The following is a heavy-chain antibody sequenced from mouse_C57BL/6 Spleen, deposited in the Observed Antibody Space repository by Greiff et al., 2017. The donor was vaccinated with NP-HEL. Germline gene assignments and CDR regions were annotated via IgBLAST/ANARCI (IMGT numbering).Heavy chain of an antibody. V-gene: IGHV1-80*01. D-gene: IGHD1-1*01. CDR1: GYAFSSYW. CDR2: IYPGDGDT. J-gene: IGHJ1*03. CDR3: ARGDYYYGSTPYWYFDV. Sequence: QVQLQQSGAELVKPGASVKISCKASGYAFSSYWMNWVKQRPGKGLEWIGQIYPGDGDTNYNGKFKGKATLTADKSSSTAYMQLSSLTSEDSAVYFCARGDYYYGSTPYWYFDVWGTGTTVTVSS.